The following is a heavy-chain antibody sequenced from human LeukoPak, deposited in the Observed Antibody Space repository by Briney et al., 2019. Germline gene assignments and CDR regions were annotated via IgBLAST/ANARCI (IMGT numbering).Heavy chain of an antibody. J-gene: IGHJ4*02. V-gene: IGHV4-39*07. CDR3: ARASGGRWLHFYFDY. D-gene: IGHD5-24*01. CDR2: INHSGST. Sequence: SETLSLTCTVSGGSISSSSYYWGWIRQPPGKGLEWIGEINHSGSTNYNPSLKSRVTISVDTSKNQFSLKLSSVTAADTAVYYCARASGGRWLHFYFDYWGQGTLVTVSS. CDR1: GGSISSSSYY.